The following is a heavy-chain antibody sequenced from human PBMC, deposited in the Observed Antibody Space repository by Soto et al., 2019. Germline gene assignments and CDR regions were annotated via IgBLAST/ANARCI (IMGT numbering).Heavy chain of an antibody. Sequence: SETLSLTCTVSGGSISSYYWSWIRQPPGKGLEWIGYIYYSGSTNYNPSLKSRVTISVDTSKNQFSLKLSSVTAADTAVYYCARSTGTGLDYWGQGTLVTVSS. CDR3: ARSTGTGLDY. CDR2: IYYSGST. J-gene: IGHJ4*02. D-gene: IGHD1-7*01. V-gene: IGHV4-59*01. CDR1: GGSISSYY.